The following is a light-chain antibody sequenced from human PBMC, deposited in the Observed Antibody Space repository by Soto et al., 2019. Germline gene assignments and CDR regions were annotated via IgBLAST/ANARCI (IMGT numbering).Light chain of an antibody. Sequence: QSALTQPPSASGSPGQSVTISCTGTSGDDGGHDYVSWYQQHPGKVPKLMIYEVSKRPSGVPDRFSGSKSGNTASLTVSGLQAEDEADYYCSSYAGSNNWVFGGGTKLTVL. CDR1: SGDDGGHDY. J-gene: IGLJ3*02. CDR3: SSYAGSNNWV. CDR2: EVS. V-gene: IGLV2-8*01.